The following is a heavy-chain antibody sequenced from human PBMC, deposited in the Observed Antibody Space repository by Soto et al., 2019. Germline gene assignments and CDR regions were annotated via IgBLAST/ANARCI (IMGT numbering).Heavy chain of an antibody. J-gene: IGHJ6*02. V-gene: IGHV4-61*05. CDR3: ARTPAVGPGGIFYYYGMDV. Sequence: PSETLSLTCTVSGGSISSSSYYWGWIRQPPGKGLEWIGYIYYSGSTNYNPSLKSRVTISVDTSKNQFSLKLSSVTAADTAVYYCARTPAVGPGGIFYYYGMDVWGQGTTVTVSS. CDR2: IYYSGST. D-gene: IGHD1-26*01. CDR1: GGSISSSSYY.